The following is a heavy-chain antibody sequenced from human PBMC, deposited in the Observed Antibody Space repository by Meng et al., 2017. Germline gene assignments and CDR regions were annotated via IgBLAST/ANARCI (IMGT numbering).Heavy chain of an antibody. CDR2: AYYRSKWYH. J-gene: IGHJ4*02. V-gene: IGHV6-1*02. CDR3: ARGSYSFDS. CDR1: GASVSCNSAA. Sequence: QIQLQPAGPGLVQPAPPLSLISAFSGASVSCNSAARKWIRQSPSGGLEWMGRAYYRSKWYHDYAESVKSRISIDPDTSKDQFSLQLRSVTPEDSAVYYCARGSYSFDSWGQRTLVTVSS. D-gene: IGHD1-26*01.